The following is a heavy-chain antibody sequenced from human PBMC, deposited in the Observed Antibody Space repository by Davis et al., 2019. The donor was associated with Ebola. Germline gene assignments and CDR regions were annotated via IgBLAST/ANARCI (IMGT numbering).Heavy chain of an antibody. Sequence: HTGGSLRLSCAASGFTFSNYYLHWVRQAPGKGLERVARIKTDGSTTRYADSVKGRFSISRDNTKNTLYLQMNSLRDEDTALYYCSRGGAVKFDYWGQGTLVTVSP. V-gene: IGHV3-74*01. CDR1: GFTFSNYY. CDR2: IKTDGSTT. J-gene: IGHJ4*02. D-gene: IGHD4-17*01. CDR3: SRGGAVKFDY.